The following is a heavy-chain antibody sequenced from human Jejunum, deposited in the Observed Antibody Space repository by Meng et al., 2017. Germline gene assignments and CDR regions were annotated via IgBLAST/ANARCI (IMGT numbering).Heavy chain of an antibody. Sequence: GESLKISCAASGFTFSSYAMSWVRQAPGKGLEWVSGISNSGGSTYYADSVKGRFTISRDNSKNTLYLQMNSLRAEDTAVYYCANLPPKTTMIVVVIFGGQGKLVNVSS. CDR1: GFTFSSYA. J-gene: IGHJ4*02. V-gene: IGHV3-23*01. CDR2: ISNSGGST. D-gene: IGHD3-22*01. CDR3: ANLPPKTTMIVVVIF.